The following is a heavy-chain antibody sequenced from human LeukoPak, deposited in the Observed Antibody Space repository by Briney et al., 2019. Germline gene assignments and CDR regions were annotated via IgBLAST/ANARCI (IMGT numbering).Heavy chain of an antibody. V-gene: IGHV4-39*02. CDR2: IYYSGST. Sequence: SETLSLTCTVSGGSISSSSYYWGWIRQPPGKELEWIGSIYYSGSTYYNPSLKSRVTISVDTSKNQFSLKLSSVTAADTAVYYCARDGEELLGKGSFDYWGQGTLVTVSS. D-gene: IGHD1-26*01. J-gene: IGHJ4*02. CDR1: GGSISSSSYY. CDR3: ARDGEELLGKGSFDY.